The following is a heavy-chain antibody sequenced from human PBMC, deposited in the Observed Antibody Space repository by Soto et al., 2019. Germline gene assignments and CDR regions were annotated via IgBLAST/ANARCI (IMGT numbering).Heavy chain of an antibody. V-gene: IGHV1-8*02. J-gene: IGHJ6*02. CDR2: MNPINGAT. CDR1: GYDFTAYD. CDR3: GRGPSPRAPAGGTPYYYAMDV. D-gene: IGHD6-13*01. Sequence: ASVKVSCKTSGYDFTAYDINWVRQASGQGLEWMGWMNPINGATGSARRFQGRVSMTRNTATGTAYLELTSLRSDDTGVYYCGRGPSPRAPAGGTPYYYAMDVWRQRTTVTVSS.